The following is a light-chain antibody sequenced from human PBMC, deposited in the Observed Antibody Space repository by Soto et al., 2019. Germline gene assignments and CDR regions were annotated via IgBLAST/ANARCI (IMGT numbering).Light chain of an antibody. CDR1: SSDVGAYDY. CDR3: GSYTSRSTYV. J-gene: IGLJ1*01. V-gene: IGLV2-14*01. CDR2: EVT. Sequence: QSVLTQPASVSASPGQSITISCTGASSDVGAYDYVSWYQQHPGKAPKVIIFEVTNRPSGVSDRFSGSKSGNMASLTISGLQAEEEADYFCGSYTSRSTYVFGTGTKVTVL.